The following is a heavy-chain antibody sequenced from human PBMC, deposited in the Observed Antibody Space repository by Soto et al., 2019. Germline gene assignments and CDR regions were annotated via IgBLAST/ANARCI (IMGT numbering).Heavy chain of an antibody. D-gene: IGHD6-13*01. CDR3: ARGSRIAAAGLEIEY. J-gene: IGHJ4*02. V-gene: IGHV1-2*04. Sequence: ASLKVYCKASGSTSTGYYMHSVRHSPGQGLEWMGWINPNSGGTNYAQKLQGWVTMTRDTPISTAYMELSRLRSDDTAVYYCARGSRIAAAGLEIEYWGQGTLVTVSS. CDR1: GSTSTGYY. CDR2: INPNSGGT.